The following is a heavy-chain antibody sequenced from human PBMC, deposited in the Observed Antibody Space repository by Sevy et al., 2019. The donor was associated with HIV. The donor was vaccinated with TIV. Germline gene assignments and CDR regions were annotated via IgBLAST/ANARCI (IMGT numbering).Heavy chain of an antibody. Sequence: SETLSLTCNVSGDSISSYFWSWFRQPPGKGLEWIGYLYYSGSIEYNPSLRSRVTISVDTSKKHFSRKLRFVTAADTAMYYCAGDSAVVPRAFVYWGQGTLVTVSS. CDR2: LYYSGSI. D-gene: IGHD2-21*01. CDR3: AGDSAVVPRAFVY. CDR1: GDSISSYF. J-gene: IGHJ4*02. V-gene: IGHV4-59*01.